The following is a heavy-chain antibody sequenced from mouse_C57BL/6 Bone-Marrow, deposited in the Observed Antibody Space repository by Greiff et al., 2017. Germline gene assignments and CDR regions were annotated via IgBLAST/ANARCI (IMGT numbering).Heavy chain of an antibody. CDR3: ALQACFAF. CDR1: GYTFTDYY. J-gene: IGHJ3*01. V-gene: IGHV1-26*01. Sequence: EVQLQQSGPELVKPGASVKISCKASGYTFTDYYMNWVKQSHGKSLEWIGDINPNNGGTSYNQKFKGKATLTVDKSSSTAYMELRSLTSEDSAVYYCALQACFAFWGQGTLVTVSA. CDR2: INPNNGGT.